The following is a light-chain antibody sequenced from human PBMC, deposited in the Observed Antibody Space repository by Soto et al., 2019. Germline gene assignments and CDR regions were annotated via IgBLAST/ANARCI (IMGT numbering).Light chain of an antibody. CDR2: LGS. V-gene: IGKV2-28*01. CDR3: MQALQSPWT. CDR1: QSLLNSNGNNY. Sequence: DMGMTQSPLSLPVTPGEPASISCRSSQSLLNSNGNNYLDWYLLKPGQSPQLLIYLGSNRASGVPDRFSGSGSGTDFTLKISRVEAEDVGVYYCMQALQSPWTFGQGTKVEIK. J-gene: IGKJ1*01.